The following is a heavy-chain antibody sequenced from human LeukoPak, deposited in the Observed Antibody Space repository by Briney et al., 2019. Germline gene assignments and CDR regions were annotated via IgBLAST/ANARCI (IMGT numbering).Heavy chain of an antibody. CDR2: ISSSSSYI. D-gene: IGHD3-16*01. V-gene: IGHV3-21*01. CDR1: GFTFSSYS. Sequence: GGSLRLPCAASGFTFSSYSMNWVRQAPGKGLEWVSSISSSSSYIYYADSVKGRFTISRDNAKNSLYLQMNSLRAEDTAVYYCAREGDLYGYYFDYWGQGTLVTVSS. CDR3: AREGDLYGYYFDY. J-gene: IGHJ4*02.